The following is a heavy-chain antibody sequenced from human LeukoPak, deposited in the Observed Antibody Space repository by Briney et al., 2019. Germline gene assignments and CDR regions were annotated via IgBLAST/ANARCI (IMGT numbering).Heavy chain of an antibody. CDR1: GFTFSSYA. J-gene: IGHJ4*02. CDR3: AKRAYFDY. CDR2: ISGSGGWT. Sequence: HGGSLRVSCAASGFTFSSYAMRGVRQAPGPGLGWVAAISGSGGWTYHADSVQGRSTISRDNPKNTLYPQMNSLRAEDTAVYSCAKRAYFDYWGQGTLVTASP. V-gene: IGHV3-23*01.